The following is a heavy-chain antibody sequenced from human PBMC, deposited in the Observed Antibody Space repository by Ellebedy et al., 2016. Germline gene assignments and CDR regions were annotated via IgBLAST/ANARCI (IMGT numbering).Heavy chain of an antibody. CDR3: AKAWRIAVADLGSYFDY. V-gene: IGHV3-30*18. CDR2: ISYDGSNK. D-gene: IGHD6-19*01. J-gene: IGHJ4*02. CDR1: GFTFSSYG. Sequence: GGSLRLSCAASGFTFSSYGMHWVRQAPGKGLEWVAVISYDGSNKYYADSVKGRFTISRDNSKNTLYLQMNSLRAEDTAVYYCAKAWRIAVADLGSYFDYWGQGTLVTVSS.